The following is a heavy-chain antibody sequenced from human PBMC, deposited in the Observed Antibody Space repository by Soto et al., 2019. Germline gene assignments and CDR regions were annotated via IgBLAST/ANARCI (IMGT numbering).Heavy chain of an antibody. V-gene: IGHV3-23*01. J-gene: IGHJ6*02. Sequence: EVQLLESGGSLVQPGGSLRLSCAASGFTLSSCFMRWVRQAPGKGLEWVSSISANTATAYADTVKGRFTVSRDNSENTLYLQMDSLRVEDTAVYYCAKDETGKRGMDVWGQGTTVTVSS. CDR2: ISANTAT. CDR3: AKDETGKRGMDV. D-gene: IGHD1-1*01. CDR1: GFTLSSCF.